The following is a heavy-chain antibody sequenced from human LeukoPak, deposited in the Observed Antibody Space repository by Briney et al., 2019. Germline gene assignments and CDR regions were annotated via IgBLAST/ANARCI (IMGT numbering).Heavy chain of an antibody. CDR1: GFTFSSYS. CDR2: ISYDGSNK. Sequence: GGSLRLSCAASGFTFSSYSMNWVRQAPGKGLEWVAVISYDGSNKYYADSVKGRFTISRDNSKNTLYLQMNSLRAEDTAVYYCANLAIAAARSEGFDYWGQGTLVTVSS. V-gene: IGHV3-30*18. J-gene: IGHJ4*02. CDR3: ANLAIAAARSEGFDY. D-gene: IGHD6-13*01.